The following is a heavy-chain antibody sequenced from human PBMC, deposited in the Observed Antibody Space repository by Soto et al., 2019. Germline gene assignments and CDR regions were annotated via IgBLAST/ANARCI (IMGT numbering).Heavy chain of an antibody. Sequence: QVQLVQSGAEVKKPGSSVKVSCKASGGTFSSYTISWVRQAPGQGLEWMGRIIPILGIANYAQKIQGRVTITADKSTSTAYMELSSLRSEHTAVYYCARDGSTLNYYGSGSYYMSWGQGTLVTVSS. V-gene: IGHV1-69*08. J-gene: IGHJ4*02. CDR2: IIPILGIA. CDR1: GGTFSSYT. D-gene: IGHD3-10*01. CDR3: ARDGSTLNYYGSGSYYMS.